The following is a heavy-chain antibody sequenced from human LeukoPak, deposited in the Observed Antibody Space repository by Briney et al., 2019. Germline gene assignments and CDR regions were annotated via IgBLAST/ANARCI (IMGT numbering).Heavy chain of an antibody. CDR3: ARGLGPRSRFDP. CDR1: GGSISSYY. Sequence: SETLSLTCTVSGGSISSYYWSWIRQPPGKGLEWIGYIYYSGSTNYNPSLKSRVTISVDTSRNQFSLKLSSVTAADTAVYYCARGLGPRSRFDPWGQGTLVTVSS. CDR2: IYYSGST. V-gene: IGHV4-59*12. D-gene: IGHD3-10*01. J-gene: IGHJ5*02.